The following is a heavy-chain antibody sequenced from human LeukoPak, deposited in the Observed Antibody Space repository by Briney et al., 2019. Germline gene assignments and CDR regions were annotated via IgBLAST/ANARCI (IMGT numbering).Heavy chain of an antibody. V-gene: IGHV1-69*06. CDR1: GGTFSSYA. Sequence: SVKVSCKASGGTFSSYAISWVRQAPGQGLEWMGGIIPIFGTANYAQKFQGRVTITADKSTSTAYMELSSLRSEDTAVYYCARDLRSITMIVVPPDAFDIWGQGTMVTVSS. CDR3: ARDLRSITMIVVPPDAFDI. D-gene: IGHD3-22*01. J-gene: IGHJ3*02. CDR2: IIPIFGTA.